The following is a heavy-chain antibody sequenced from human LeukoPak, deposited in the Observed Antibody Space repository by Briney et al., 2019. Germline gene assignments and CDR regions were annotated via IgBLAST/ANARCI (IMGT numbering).Heavy chain of an antibody. CDR3: ARSSLGYCSGGSFYKHYDY. CDR2: IDWDDDK. J-gene: IGHJ4*02. V-gene: IGHV2-70*04. D-gene: IGHD2-15*01. Sequence: SGPALVKPTQTPTLTCTFSGFSLSTSGMRVSWIRQPPGRALEWLARIDWDDDKFYSTSLKTRLTISKDTSKNQVVLTMTNMDPVDTATYYCARSSLGYCSGGSFYKHYDYWGQGTLVTVSS. CDR1: GFSLSTSGMR.